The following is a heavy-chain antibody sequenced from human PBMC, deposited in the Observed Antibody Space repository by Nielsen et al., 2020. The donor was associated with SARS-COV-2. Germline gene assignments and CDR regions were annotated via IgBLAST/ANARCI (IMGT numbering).Heavy chain of an antibody. CDR3: ARMIGYSTSNDF. Sequence: SCAASGFTFSTYWMSWVRQPPGKGLEWIGQIYHGGSTNYNPSLRSRIAITLDKSKNQFFLRMTSVTAADTAVYYCARMIGYSTSNDFWGRGTLVTVSS. CDR2: IYHGGST. CDR1: GFTFSTYW. V-gene: IGHV4-4*02. D-gene: IGHD3-22*01. J-gene: IGHJ4*02.